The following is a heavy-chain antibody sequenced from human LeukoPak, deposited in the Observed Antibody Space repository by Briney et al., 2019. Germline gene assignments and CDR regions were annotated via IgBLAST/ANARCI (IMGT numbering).Heavy chain of an antibody. CDR3: AKGAEIDL. CDR1: GFTFTNYA. Sequence: GGSLRLSCATSGFTFTNYAMNWVRQAPGKGLEGVSAVTGPGDTTCYADSVKGRFFMSREDSKTTVYLQMNSPRAEDTAIYYCAKGAEIDLWGQGTLVTVSS. CDR2: VTGPGDTT. D-gene: IGHD3-16*01. V-gene: IGHV3-23*01. J-gene: IGHJ5*02.